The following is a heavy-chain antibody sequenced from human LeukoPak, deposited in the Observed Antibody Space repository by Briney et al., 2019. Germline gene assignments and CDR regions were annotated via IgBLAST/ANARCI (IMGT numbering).Heavy chain of an antibody. J-gene: IGHJ5*02. CDR2: ISSSSSTI. D-gene: IGHD2-15*01. V-gene: IGHV3-48*04. CDR3: ARGNKCSGGSCYRSNWFDP. CDR1: GFTFSSYS. Sequence: GGSLRLSCAASGFTFSSYSVNWVRQAPGKGLEWVSYISSSSSTIYYADSVKGRFTISRDNAKNSLYLQMNSLRAEDTAVYYCARGNKCSGGSCYRSNWFDPWGQGTLVTVSS.